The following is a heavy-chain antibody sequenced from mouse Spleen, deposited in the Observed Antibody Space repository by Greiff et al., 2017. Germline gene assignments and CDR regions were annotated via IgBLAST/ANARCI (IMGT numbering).Heavy chain of an antibody. CDR1: GFTFSNYG. CDR3: TSMITPYYYAMDY. Sequence: EVMLVESGGGLVQPGGSMKLSCVASGFTFSNYGMNWGRQSPEKGLEWVAEIRLKSNNYATHYAESVKGRFTISRDDSKSSVYLQMNNLRAEDTGIYYCTSMITPYYYAMDYWGQGTSVTVSS. J-gene: IGHJ4*01. D-gene: IGHD2-4*01. V-gene: IGHV6-6*02. CDR2: IRLKSNNYAT.